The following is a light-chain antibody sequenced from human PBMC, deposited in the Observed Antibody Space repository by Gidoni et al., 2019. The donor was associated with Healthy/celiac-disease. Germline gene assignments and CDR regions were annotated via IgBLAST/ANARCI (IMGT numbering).Light chain of an antibody. CDR1: QSISSW. V-gene: IGKV1-5*03. CDR3: QQYNSYSWT. J-gene: IGKJ1*01. Sequence: DIQITHSPSPLSASVGDRVTITCRASQSISSWLAWYQQKPGKAPKLLIYKASSLERGVPSMFSGRGTGTEFTLTISSLQPDDFATYYCQQYNSYSWTFGQGTKVEIK. CDR2: KAS.